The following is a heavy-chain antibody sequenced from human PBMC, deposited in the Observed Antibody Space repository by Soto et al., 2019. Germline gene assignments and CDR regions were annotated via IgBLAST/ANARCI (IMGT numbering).Heavy chain of an antibody. CDR1: GLIFSNSA. J-gene: IGHJ6*02. CDR2: ISGNGHST. D-gene: IGHD3-3*01. V-gene: IGHV3-23*01. Sequence: PGGSLRLSCAASGLIFSNSAMSWVRQAPGKGLEWVSGISGNGHSTSYGDSVKGRFSISRDNSKNTLYLQMNSLRADDTAVYFCAKGHDIWSGYNYYYGMYVWGQGTPVTVSS. CDR3: AKGHDIWSGYNYYYGMYV.